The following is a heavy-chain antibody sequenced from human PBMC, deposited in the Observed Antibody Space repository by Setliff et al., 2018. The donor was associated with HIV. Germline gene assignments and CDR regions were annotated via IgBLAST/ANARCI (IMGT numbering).Heavy chain of an antibody. D-gene: IGHD1-1*01. CDR1: GGSISNFY. Sequence: SETLSLTCIVAGGSISNFYCSWSWIRQPPGKGLEWIGYIYTSGSTKYNPPLKSRVTISLDTSKTHFFLNLTSVTDADTAVYFCTREGRGDPAMATTRIDYWGQGKLVTVSS. CDR3: TREGRGDPAMATTRIDY. V-gene: IGHV4-4*08. CDR2: IYTSGST. J-gene: IGHJ4*02.